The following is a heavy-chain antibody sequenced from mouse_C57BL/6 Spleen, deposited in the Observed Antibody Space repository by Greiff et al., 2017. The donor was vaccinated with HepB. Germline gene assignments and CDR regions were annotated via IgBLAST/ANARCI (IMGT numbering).Heavy chain of an antibody. CDR1: GFTFSDYY. CDR2: ISNGGGST. V-gene: IGHV5-12*01. Sequence: EVKLMESGGGLVQPGGSLKLSCAASGFTFSDYYMYWVRQTPEKRLEWVAYISNGGGSTYYPDTVKGRFTISRDNAKNTLYLQMSRLQSEDTAMYYCARHYAAQALYAMDYWGQGTSVTVSS. J-gene: IGHJ4*01. D-gene: IGHD3-2*02. CDR3: ARHYAAQALYAMDY.